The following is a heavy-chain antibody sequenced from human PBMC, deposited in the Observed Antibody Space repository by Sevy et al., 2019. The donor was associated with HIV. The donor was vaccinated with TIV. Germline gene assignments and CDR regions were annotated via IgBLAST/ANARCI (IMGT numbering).Heavy chain of an antibody. CDR2: ISSSSSTI. V-gene: IGHV3-48*01. J-gene: IGHJ4*02. Sequence: GGSLRLSCAASGFTFSSYSMSWVRRTPGKGLEWLSSISSSSSTIHHADSVKGRFTISRDNAKNSLYLQMNSLRAEDTAMYYSARGTGSGSFLFDYWGQGTLVTVSS. CDR3: ARGTGSGSFLFDY. CDR1: GFTFSSYS. D-gene: IGHD3-10*01.